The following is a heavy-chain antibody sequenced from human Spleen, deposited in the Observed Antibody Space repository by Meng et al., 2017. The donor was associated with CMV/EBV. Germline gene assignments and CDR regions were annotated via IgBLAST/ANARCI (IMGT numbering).Heavy chain of an antibody. Sequence: ASVKVSCKASGYTFTTYGITWVRQAPGQGLEWMGWISAYNGNTNYAQKLQGRVTLTRDTSASTAYMELSRLRSDDTAVYYCARVLYGGNPRGAFDIWGQGTMVTVSS. J-gene: IGHJ3*02. CDR1: GYTFTTYG. CDR3: ARVLYGGNPRGAFDI. D-gene: IGHD4-23*01. CDR2: ISAYNGNT. V-gene: IGHV1-18*01.